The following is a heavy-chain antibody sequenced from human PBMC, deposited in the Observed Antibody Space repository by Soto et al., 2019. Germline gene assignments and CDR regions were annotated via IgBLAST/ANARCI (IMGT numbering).Heavy chain of an antibody. Sequence: LRLSCAASGFTFSSYAMSWVRQAPGKGLEWVSGISVSGGRTYYVDSVKGRFTISRDNSKNTLYVQMNSLRVEDTAVYYCAKDLEDMDNWGQGTLVTVS. CDR2: ISVSGGRT. J-gene: IGHJ4*02. CDR3: AKDLEDMDN. V-gene: IGHV3-23*01. CDR1: GFTFSSYA.